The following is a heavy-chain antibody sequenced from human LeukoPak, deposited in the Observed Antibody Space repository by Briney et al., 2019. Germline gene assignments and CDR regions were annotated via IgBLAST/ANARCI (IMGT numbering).Heavy chain of an antibody. J-gene: IGHJ6*03. V-gene: IGHV3-30*02. CDR3: ARGSGYYYYYYMDV. Sequence: GGSLRLSCAASGFTFSSYGMHWVRQAPGKGLEWVAFIRYDGSNKYYADSVKGRFTISRDNSKNTLYLQMNSLRAEDTAVYYCARGSGYYYYYYMDVWGKGTTVTVSS. CDR1: GFTFSSYG. CDR2: IRYDGSNK.